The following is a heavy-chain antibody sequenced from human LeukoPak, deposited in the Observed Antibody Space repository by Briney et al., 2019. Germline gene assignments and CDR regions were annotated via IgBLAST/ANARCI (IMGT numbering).Heavy chain of an antibody. CDR2: IWNNGNNR. D-gene: IGHD5-18*01. CDR3: AKAQIRRLYSYGHGEGYYFDY. Sequence: GRSLRLSCAASGFIFSDYGMHWVRQAPGKGLEWVAVIWNNGNNRYADSVRGRFTISRDDSKNTLYLQMNSLRAEDTAVYYCAKAQIRRLYSYGHGEGYYFDYWGQGTLVTVSS. V-gene: IGHV3-33*06. CDR1: GFIFSDYG. J-gene: IGHJ4*02.